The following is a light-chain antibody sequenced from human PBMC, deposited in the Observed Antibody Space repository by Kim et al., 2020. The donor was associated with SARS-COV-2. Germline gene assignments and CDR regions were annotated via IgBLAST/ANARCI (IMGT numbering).Light chain of an antibody. Sequence: QSALTQPASVSGSPGQSITISCTGTSSDVGGYNYVSWYQQHPGKAPKLMIYDVSKRPSGVSNRFSGSKSGNKASLTISGLQAEDEADYYCSSYTSSSTLWVFGGGTQLTVL. CDR3: SSYTSSSTLWV. J-gene: IGLJ3*02. V-gene: IGLV2-14*01. CDR2: DVS. CDR1: SSDVGGYNY.